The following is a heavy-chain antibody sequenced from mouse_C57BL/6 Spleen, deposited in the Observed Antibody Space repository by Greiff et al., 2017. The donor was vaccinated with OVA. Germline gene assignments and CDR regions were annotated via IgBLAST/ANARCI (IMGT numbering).Heavy chain of an antibody. J-gene: IGHJ1*03. CDR1: GYTFTSYD. CDR2: IYPRDGST. CDR3: ARWDYGSSHWYFDV. V-gene: IGHV1-85*01. D-gene: IGHD1-1*01. Sequence: VMLVESGPELVKPGASVKLSCKASGYTFTSYDINWVKQRPGQGLEWIGWIYPRDGSTKYNEKFKGKATLTVDTSSSTAYMELHSLTSEDSAVYFCARWDYGSSHWYFDVWGTGTTVTVSS.